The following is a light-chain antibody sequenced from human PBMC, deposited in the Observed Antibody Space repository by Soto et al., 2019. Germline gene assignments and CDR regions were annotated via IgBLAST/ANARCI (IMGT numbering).Light chain of an antibody. V-gene: IGKV3-11*01. Sequence: EIALTQSPATLSLSPGERATLSCRASQSVSSYLAWYQQKPGQAPRLLIYDASNRATGTPARFSGSGSGTDFTLTISSLEPEDFAVYYCQQRSNWHRTFGQGTKLEIK. CDR1: QSVSSY. CDR2: DAS. J-gene: IGKJ2*02. CDR3: QQRSNWHRT.